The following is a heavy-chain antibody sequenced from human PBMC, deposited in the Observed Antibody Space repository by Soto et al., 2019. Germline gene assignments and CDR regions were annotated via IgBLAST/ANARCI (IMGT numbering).Heavy chain of an antibody. CDR1: GFTFISSF. CDR3: ARYFRGSGRYFSDY. J-gene: IGHJ4*02. CDR2: INQDGGGT. Sequence: GGSLRLSCVASGFTFISSFMGWVRQAPGKGLEWVASINQDGGGTYYVDSVEGRFTISRDNAKDSLYLQMNRLRGEDTAVYYCARYFRGSGRYFSDYWGKGTLVTVSS. V-gene: IGHV3-7*03. D-gene: IGHD6-19*01.